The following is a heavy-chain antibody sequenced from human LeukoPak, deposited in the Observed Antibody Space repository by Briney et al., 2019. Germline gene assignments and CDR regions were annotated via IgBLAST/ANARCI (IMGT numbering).Heavy chain of an antibody. J-gene: IGHJ6*03. CDR3: AREVGIAVAGTRDYYYYMDV. V-gene: IGHV4-59*01. CDR2: IYYSGST. D-gene: IGHD6-19*01. Sequence: SETLSLTCTVSGGSISSYYWSWIRHPPGKGLEWIGYIYYSGSTNYNPSLKSRVTISVDTSKNQFSLKLSSVTAADTAVYYCAREVGIAVAGTRDYYYYMDVWGKGTTVTISS. CDR1: GGSISSYY.